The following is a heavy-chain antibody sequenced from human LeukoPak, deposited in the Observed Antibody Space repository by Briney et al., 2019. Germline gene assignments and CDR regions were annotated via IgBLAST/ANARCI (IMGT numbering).Heavy chain of an antibody. Sequence: ASVKVSCKASGYTFTSYDINWVRQAPGQGLEWMGWISAYNGNTNYAEKLQGRVTMTTETPTSTADMELRSLRSDDTAVYYCARIGLTYDFWSGYFDYWGQGTLVTVSS. D-gene: IGHD3-3*01. CDR2: ISAYNGNT. V-gene: IGHV1-18*01. CDR3: ARIGLTYDFWSGYFDY. CDR1: GYTFTSYD. J-gene: IGHJ4*02.